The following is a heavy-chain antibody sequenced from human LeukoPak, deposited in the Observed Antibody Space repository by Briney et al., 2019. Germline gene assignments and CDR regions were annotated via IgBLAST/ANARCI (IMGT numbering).Heavy chain of an antibody. J-gene: IGHJ6*03. CDR2: IYYSGST. CDR1: GGSISSYY. Sequence: KPSETLSLTCTVSGGSISSYYWSWIRQPPGKGLEWIGYIYYSGSTSYNPSLKSRVTISVDTSKKQFSLKLSSVTAADTAVYYCAREGRKSRGVDIVRKKETGYYYMDVWGKGTTVTVSS. CDR3: AREGRKSRGVDIVRKKETGYYYMDV. D-gene: IGHD2-15*01. V-gene: IGHV4-59*01.